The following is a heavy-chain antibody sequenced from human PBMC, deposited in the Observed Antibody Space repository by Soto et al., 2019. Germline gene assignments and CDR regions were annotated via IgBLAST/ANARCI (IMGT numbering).Heavy chain of an antibody. J-gene: IGHJ4*02. CDR2: IYVGGST. CDR3: ARVSNDFSGNGAFDY. D-gene: IGHD6-13*01. Sequence: ETLSLTCSVSGGSISGYYWIWIRQPPDQGLEWIGYIYVGGSTKYNPSLKSRVTISADTSKNQFSLNLSSVTTADTAVYFCARVSNDFSGNGAFDYWGQGTLVTVSS. CDR1: GGSISGYY. V-gene: IGHV4-59*01.